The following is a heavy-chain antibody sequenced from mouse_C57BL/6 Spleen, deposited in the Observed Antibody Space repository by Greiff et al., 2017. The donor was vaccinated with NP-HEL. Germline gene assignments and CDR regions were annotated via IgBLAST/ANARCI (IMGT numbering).Heavy chain of an antibody. CDR2: IYPGSGST. CDR3: ARRNYGSSLGGYFDV. V-gene: IGHV1-55*01. J-gene: IGHJ1*03. CDR1: GYTFTSYW. Sequence: VQLQQPGAELVKPGASVKMSCKASGYTFTSYWITWVKQRPGQGLEWIGDIYPGSGSTNYNEKFKSKATLTVDTSSSTAYMQLSSLTSEDSAVYYCARRNYGSSLGGYFDVWGTGTTVTVSS. D-gene: IGHD1-1*01.